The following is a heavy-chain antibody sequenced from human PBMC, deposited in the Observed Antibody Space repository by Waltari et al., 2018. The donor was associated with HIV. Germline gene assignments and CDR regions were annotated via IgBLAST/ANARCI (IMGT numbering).Heavy chain of an antibody. CDR2: LFHSGST. CDR3: ARHCLQKGWLPQLKYYYGMDV. Sequence: QQQLQESGPGLVKPSETLSLTCTVSGGPISRCSYSWAWLCQSPGKGLEWMGSLFHSGSTYYSPSLRSRATISGDMSANRFSLKLTSVTATDTAVYFCARHCLQKGWLPQLKYYYGMDVWGQGTTVIVSS. V-gene: IGHV4-39*01. D-gene: IGHD1-1*01. CDR1: GGPISRCSYS. J-gene: IGHJ6*02.